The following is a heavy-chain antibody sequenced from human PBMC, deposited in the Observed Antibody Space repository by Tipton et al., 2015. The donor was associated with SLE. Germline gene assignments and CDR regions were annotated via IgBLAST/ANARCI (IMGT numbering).Heavy chain of an antibody. CDR2: ISAYNGNT. Sequence: QSGAEVKKPGASVKVSCKASGYTFTSYGISWVRQAPGQGLEWMGWISAYNGNTNYAQKLQGRVTMTTDTSTSTAYMELRSLRSDDTAVYYCARVGGGYDSLYYYYYYGMDVWGQGTTVTVSS. V-gene: IGHV1-18*01. CDR3: ARVGGGYDSLYYYYYYGMDV. J-gene: IGHJ6*02. D-gene: IGHD5-12*01. CDR1: GYTFTSYG.